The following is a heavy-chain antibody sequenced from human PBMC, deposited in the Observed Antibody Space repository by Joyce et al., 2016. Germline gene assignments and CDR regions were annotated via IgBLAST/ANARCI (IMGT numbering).Heavy chain of an antibody. CDR1: GFTFRSYC. J-gene: IGHJ4*02. Sequence: QVQLVESGGGVVQPGESLRLSCAASGFTFRSYCMHWVRQASGKGVEWVARISYDGSRRHYVDSVEGRFTISRDDSKNMVFLPMNSLRPEDTAVYYCASLSASGYSYASTFDSWGQGTLVTVSS. V-gene: IGHV3-30*03. CDR2: ISYDGSRR. D-gene: IGHD5-18*01. CDR3: ASLSASGYSYASTFDS.